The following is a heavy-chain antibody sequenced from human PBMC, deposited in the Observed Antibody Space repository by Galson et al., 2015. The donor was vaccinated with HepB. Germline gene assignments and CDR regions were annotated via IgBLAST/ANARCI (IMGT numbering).Heavy chain of an antibody. CDR3: ARVFFAAEVCCYYCDMDV. CDR1: GFTFSNYY. Sequence: SLRLSCAASGFTFSNYYMNWIRQAPGKGLEWVADITYSGRTKYYADSVKGRFTISRDNSKNTLYLQMNSLRAEDTAVYDCARVFFAAEVCCYYCDMDVWGQGTPVTVSS. J-gene: IGHJ6*03. V-gene: IGHV3-30*04. D-gene: IGHD3-3*01. CDR2: ITYSGRTK.